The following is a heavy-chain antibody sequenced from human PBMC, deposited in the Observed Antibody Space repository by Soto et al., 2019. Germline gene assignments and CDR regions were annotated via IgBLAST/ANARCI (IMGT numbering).Heavy chain of an antibody. Sequence: ASVKVSCKASGGTFSSYAISWVRQAPGQGLEWMGGIIPIFGTANYAQKFQGRVTITADESTSTAYMGLSSLRSEDTAVYYCARVRRIAAAGDLFDYWGQGTLVTVSS. V-gene: IGHV1-69*13. CDR3: ARVRRIAAAGDLFDY. J-gene: IGHJ4*02. D-gene: IGHD6-13*01. CDR1: GGTFSSYA. CDR2: IIPIFGTA.